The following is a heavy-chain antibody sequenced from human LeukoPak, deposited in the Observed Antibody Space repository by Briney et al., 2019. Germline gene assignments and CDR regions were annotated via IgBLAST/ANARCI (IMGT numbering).Heavy chain of an antibody. V-gene: IGHV1-69*13. J-gene: IGHJ4*02. CDR2: IIPIFGTA. D-gene: IGHD5-12*01. Sequence: SVKVSCKASGGTFSSYAISWVRQTPGQGLEWMGGIIPIFGTANYAQKFQGRVTITADESTSTAYMELSSLRSEDTAVYYCAREGYSGYDSGYWGQGTLVTVSS. CDR3: AREGYSGYDSGY. CDR1: GGTFSSYA.